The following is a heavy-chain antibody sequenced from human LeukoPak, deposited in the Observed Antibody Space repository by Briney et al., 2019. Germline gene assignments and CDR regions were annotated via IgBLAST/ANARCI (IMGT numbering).Heavy chain of an antibody. D-gene: IGHD5-12*01. J-gene: IGHJ4*02. V-gene: IGHV3-30*04. CDR1: GFTFSSYA. Sequence: AGGSLRLSCAASGFTFSSYAMHWVRQAPGKGLEWVAVISYDGSNKYYADSVKGRFTISRDNSKNTLYLQMNSLRAEDTAVYYCARDIVADYWGQGTLVTVSS. CDR2: ISYDGSNK. CDR3: ARDIVADY.